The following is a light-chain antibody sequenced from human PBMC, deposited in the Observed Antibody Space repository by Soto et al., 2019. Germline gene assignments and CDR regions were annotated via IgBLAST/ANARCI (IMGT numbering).Light chain of an antibody. CDR2: DAS. V-gene: IGKV1-33*01. J-gene: IGKJ4*01. Sequence: DIPMTQSPSSLSASLGDRVTITCQASQDISNYLNWYQQKPGKAPKLLIYDASNLETGVPSRFSGSGSGTDFTFTISSLQPEDIATYYCQQYDNLPLTFGGGTKVDI. CDR3: QQYDNLPLT. CDR1: QDISNY.